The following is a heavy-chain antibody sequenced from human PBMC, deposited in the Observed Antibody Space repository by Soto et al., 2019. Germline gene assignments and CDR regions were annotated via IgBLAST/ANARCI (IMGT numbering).Heavy chain of an antibody. Sequence: PGGSPRLSCAASGFTFSSYGMHWVRQAPGKGLEWVAVISYDGSNKYYADSVKGRFTISRDNSKNTLYLQMNSLRAEDTAVYYCAKATVTEIQLDYWGQGTLVTVSS. D-gene: IGHD4-17*01. CDR3: AKATVTEIQLDY. CDR2: ISYDGSNK. CDR1: GFTFSSYG. J-gene: IGHJ4*02. V-gene: IGHV3-30*18.